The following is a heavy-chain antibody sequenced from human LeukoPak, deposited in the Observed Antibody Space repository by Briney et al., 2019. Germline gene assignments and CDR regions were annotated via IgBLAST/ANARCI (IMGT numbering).Heavy chain of an antibody. J-gene: IGHJ4*02. D-gene: IGHD3-9*01. Sequence: GGSLRLSCAASGFTFSNYAVNWIRQAPGKGLKWVSVISGSGSSIYYTDSVKGRFTISRDNSKNTLYLQMNSLRAEDTAVYYCAKEGDFYDILTDYWGQGTLVTVSS. CDR3: AKEGDFYDILTDY. CDR1: GFTFSNYA. CDR2: ISGSGSSI. V-gene: IGHV3-23*01.